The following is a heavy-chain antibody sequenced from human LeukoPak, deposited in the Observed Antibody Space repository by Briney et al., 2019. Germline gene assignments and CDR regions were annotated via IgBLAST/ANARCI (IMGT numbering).Heavy chain of an antibody. J-gene: IGHJ4*02. CDR2: IRSKAYGGTT. Sequence: GGSLRLSCTASGFTFGDYAMSWFRQAPGKGLEWVGFIRSKAYGGTTEYAASVKGRFTISRDDSKSIAYLQMNSLKTEDTAVYYCTRAIVVVINGFDYWGQGTLVTVSS. CDR3: TRAIVVVINGFDY. D-gene: IGHD3-22*01. V-gene: IGHV3-49*03. CDR1: GFTFGDYA.